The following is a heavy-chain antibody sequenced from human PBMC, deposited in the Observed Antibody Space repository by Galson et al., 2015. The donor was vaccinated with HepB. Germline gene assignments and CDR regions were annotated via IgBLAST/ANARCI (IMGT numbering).Heavy chain of an antibody. V-gene: IGHV6-1*01. J-gene: IGHJ5*02. CDR1: GDSVSSNSAA. CDR3: ARGIAALPGNWFDP. D-gene: IGHD6-6*01. Sequence: CAISGDSVSSNSAAWNWIRQSPSRGLEWLGRTYYRSKWYNDYAVSVKSRITINPDTSKNQFSLQPNSVTPEDTAVYYCARGIAALPGNWFDPWGQGTLVTVSS. CDR2: TYYRSKWYN.